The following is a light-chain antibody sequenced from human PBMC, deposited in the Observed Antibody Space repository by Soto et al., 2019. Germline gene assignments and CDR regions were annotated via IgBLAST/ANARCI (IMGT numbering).Light chain of an antibody. CDR2: DVS. V-gene: IGLV2-11*01. Sequence: QSVLTQPRSVSGSPGQSVTISCTGTSSDVGGYNYVSWYQQHPGKAPKLMIYDVSQRPSGVPDRCSGSKSGNTASLTISGLQDEDEADYSCCSDAGSHFVFGGGTKLTVL. CDR3: CSDAGSHFV. CDR1: SSDVGGYNY. J-gene: IGLJ2*01.